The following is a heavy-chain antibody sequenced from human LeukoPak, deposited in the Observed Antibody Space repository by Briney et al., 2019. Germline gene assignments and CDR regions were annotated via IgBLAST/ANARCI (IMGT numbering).Heavy chain of an antibody. J-gene: IGHJ4*02. Sequence: SETLSLTCTVSGGSISSYYWSWIRQPPGKGLEWIGYIYYSGSTNYNPSLKSRVTISVDTSKNQFSLKLSSVTAADTAVYYCARTPLMGYYYDSSGYYFDYWGQGTLVTVSS. V-gene: IGHV4-59*08. D-gene: IGHD3-22*01. CDR3: ARTPLMGYYYDSSGYYFDY. CDR1: GGSISSYY. CDR2: IYYSGST.